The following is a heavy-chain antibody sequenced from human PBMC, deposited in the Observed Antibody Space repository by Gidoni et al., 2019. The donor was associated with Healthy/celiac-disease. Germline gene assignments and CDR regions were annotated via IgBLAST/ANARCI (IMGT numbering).Heavy chain of an antibody. CDR1: SSYG. Sequence: SSYGMHWVRQAPGKGLEWVAVISYDGSNKYYADSVKGRFTISRDNSKNTLYLQMNSLRAEDTAVYYCAKDGSTLITIFGVVISYGMDVWGQGTTVTVSS. CDR3: AKDGSTLITIFGVVISYGMDV. V-gene: IGHV3-30*18. D-gene: IGHD3-3*01. CDR2: ISYDGSNK. J-gene: IGHJ6*02.